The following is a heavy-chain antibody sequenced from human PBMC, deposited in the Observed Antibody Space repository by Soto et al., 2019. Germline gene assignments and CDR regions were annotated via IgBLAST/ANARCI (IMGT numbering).Heavy chain of an antibody. CDR1: GGTVSIYA. CDR2: IIPIFGTA. J-gene: IGHJ3*02. Sequence: GASVKVSCKASGGTVSIYAISGVRQAPGQGLEWMGGIIPIFGTANYAQKFQGRVTITADESTSTAYMELSSLRSEDTAVYYCAREDSSGWYASPDAFDIWGQETMVTVSS. CDR3: AREDSSGWYASPDAFDI. D-gene: IGHD6-19*01. V-gene: IGHV1-69*13.